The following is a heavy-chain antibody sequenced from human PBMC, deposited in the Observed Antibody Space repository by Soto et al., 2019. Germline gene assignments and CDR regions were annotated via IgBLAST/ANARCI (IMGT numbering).Heavy chain of an antibody. CDR2: INPKNGAT. CDR1: GYSCTGYS. J-gene: IGHJ6*02. Sequence: DSVKVSCKASGYSCTGYSMHWVRQAPGQGLEWMGWINPKNGATNYARKFRGWVTITADDSISTAYMELRSLRSEDTAVYYCARAPPQSITIGGAVRVFYYGMDVWRQGNTVTVS. D-gene: IGHD3-16*01. CDR3: ARAPPQSITIGGAVRVFYYGMDV. V-gene: IGHV1-2*04.